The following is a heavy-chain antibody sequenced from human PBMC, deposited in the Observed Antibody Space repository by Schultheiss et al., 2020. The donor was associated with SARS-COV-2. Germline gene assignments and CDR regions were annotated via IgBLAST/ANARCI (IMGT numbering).Heavy chain of an antibody. CDR1: GYTFTGYY. CDR2: INPNSGGT. D-gene: IGHD5-24*01. Sequence: ASVKVSCKASGYTFTGYYMHWVRQAPGQGLEWMGWINPNSGGTNYAQKFQGRVTMTRDTSISTAYMELSRLRSDDTAVYYCARDRGGMATDAFDIWGQGTMVNVSS. CDR3: ARDRGGMATDAFDI. V-gene: IGHV1-2*02. J-gene: IGHJ3*02.